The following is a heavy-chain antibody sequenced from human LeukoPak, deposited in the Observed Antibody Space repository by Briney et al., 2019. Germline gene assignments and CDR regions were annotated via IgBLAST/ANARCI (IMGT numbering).Heavy chain of an antibody. D-gene: IGHD2-15*01. CDR1: GFTFSSYG. CDR3: AKVGQACSGGNCYYIGYYYYMDV. CDR2: ISSSSSTI. V-gene: IGHV3-48*01. Sequence: PGGSLRLSCAASGFTFSSYGMTWVRQAPGKGLEWVSYISSSSSTIYYADSVKGRFTISRDNSKNILYLQMNSLRADDTAVYYCAKVGQACSGGNCYYIGYYYYMDVWGKGTTVTISS. J-gene: IGHJ6*03.